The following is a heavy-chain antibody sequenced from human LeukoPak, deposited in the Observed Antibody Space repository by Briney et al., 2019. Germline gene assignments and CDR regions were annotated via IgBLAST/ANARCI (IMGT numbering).Heavy chain of an antibody. CDR1: GFTFSSYS. J-gene: IGHJ4*02. D-gene: IGHD3-10*01. V-gene: IGHV3-21*01. CDR2: ISSSSSYI. Sequence: GGSLRLSCAASGFTFSSYSMNWVRQAPGKVLEWVSSISSSSSYIYYADSVKGRFTISRDNAKNSLYLQMNSLRAEDTAVYYCARVLGTMVRGVSGDFDYWGQGTLVTVSS. CDR3: ARVLGTMVRGVSGDFDY.